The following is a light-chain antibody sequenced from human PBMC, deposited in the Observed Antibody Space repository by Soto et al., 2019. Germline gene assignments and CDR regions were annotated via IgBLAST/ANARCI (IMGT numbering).Light chain of an antibody. Sequence: DIQMTQSPSTLSASVGDRVTITCRASQSISSWLAWYQQKPGKAPNLLIYDASTLHSGVPSRFSGGGSGTDFTLTISRLEPEDFAVYYCQQYGSSPITFGQGTRLEIK. CDR1: QSISSW. CDR2: DAS. CDR3: QQYGSSPIT. V-gene: IGKV1-5*01. J-gene: IGKJ5*01.